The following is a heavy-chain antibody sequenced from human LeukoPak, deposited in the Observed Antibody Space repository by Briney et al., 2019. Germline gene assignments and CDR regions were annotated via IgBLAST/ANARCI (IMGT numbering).Heavy chain of an antibody. V-gene: IGHV3-30*18. CDR3: AKDKSGYDFWGAFGI. J-gene: IGHJ3*02. CDR1: GFTFSSYG. CDR2: ISYDGSNK. Sequence: TGGSLRLSCAASGFTFSSYGMHWVRQAPGKGLEWVAAISYDGSNKYYADSVKGRFTISRDNSKNTLYLQMNSLRAEDTAVYYCAKDKSGYDFWGAFGIWGQGTMVTVSS. D-gene: IGHD5-12*01.